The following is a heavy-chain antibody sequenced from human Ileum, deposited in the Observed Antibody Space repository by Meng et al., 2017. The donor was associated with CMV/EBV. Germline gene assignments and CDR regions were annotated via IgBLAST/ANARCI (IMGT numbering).Heavy chain of an antibody. CDR1: GYTFPACY. Sequence: KASGYTFPACYIHWMQQAPELGVEWVGVIDPSDGSTSYSQKFQGRVTVTRDTSTSTVYMELGGLTSEDTAVYYCAREGLRGGGWFDPWAQGTLVTVSS. D-gene: IGHD3-16*01. V-gene: IGHV1-46*01. CDR3: AREGLRGGGWFDP. CDR2: IDPSDGST. J-gene: IGHJ5*02.